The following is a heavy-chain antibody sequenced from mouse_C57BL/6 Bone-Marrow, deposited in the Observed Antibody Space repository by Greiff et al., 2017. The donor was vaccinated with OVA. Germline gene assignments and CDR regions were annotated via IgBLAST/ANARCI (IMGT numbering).Heavy chain of an antibody. V-gene: IGHV1-81*01. CDR1: GYTFTSYG. J-gene: IGHJ2*01. Sequence: QVQLQQSGAELARPGASVKLSCKASGYTFTSYGISWVKQRPGQGLEWIGEIYPRSGNTYYNEKFKGQVTLSADDSSSTAYMEIRSLTSEDAAVYFCARWVPLNDWGQGTTLTVSS. CDR2: IYPRSGNT. CDR3: ARWVPLND.